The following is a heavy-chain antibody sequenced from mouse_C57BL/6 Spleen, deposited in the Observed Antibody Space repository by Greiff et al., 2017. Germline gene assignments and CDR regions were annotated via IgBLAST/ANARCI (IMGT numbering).Heavy chain of an antibody. Sequence: VQLQQPGAELVKPGASVKLSCKASGYTFTSYWMHWVKQRPGQGLEWIGMIHPNSGSTNYNEKFKSKATLTVDKSSSTAYMQLSSLTSEDSAVYYCARKGLDSNYAMDYWGQGTSVTVSS. CDR2: IHPNSGST. J-gene: IGHJ4*01. CDR1: GYTFTSYW. CDR3: ARKGLDSNYAMDY. V-gene: IGHV1-64*01. D-gene: IGHD2-5*01.